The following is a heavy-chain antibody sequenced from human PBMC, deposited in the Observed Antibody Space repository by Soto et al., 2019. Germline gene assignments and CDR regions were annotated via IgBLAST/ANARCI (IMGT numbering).Heavy chain of an antibody. CDR3: VKVSTLSPNYQDLGY. CDR2: LNVIGRAA. CDR1: GFTFSSYA. J-gene: IGHJ4*02. Sequence: EVQLLESGGGLVQPGGSLRLSCAASGFTFSSYAMTWVRQAPGKGLEWVAALNVIGRAAYYADSVKGRFTISRDNSNNAVFLQMNSLRAEDTAIYYCVKVSTLSPNYQDLGYWGQGTLVTVSS. D-gene: IGHD3-3*02. V-gene: IGHV3-23*01.